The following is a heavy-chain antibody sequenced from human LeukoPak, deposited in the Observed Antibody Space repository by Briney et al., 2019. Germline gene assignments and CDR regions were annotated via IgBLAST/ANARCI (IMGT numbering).Heavy chain of an antibody. CDR2: IDHSGST. Sequence: KPGRSLRLSCAASGITFSTYAMIWVRQAPGKGLEWIGSIDHSGSTYHNLSLKSRVTISVDTSKNQFSLKLSSVTAADTAVYYCARCTSYGDSTGGFDPWGQGTLVTVSS. J-gene: IGHJ5*02. D-gene: IGHD4-17*01. V-gene: IGHV4-39*01. CDR3: ARCTSYGDSTGGFDP. CDR1: GITFSTYA.